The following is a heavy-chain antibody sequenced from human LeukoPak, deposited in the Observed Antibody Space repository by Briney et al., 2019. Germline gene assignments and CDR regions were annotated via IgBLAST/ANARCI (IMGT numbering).Heavy chain of an antibody. D-gene: IGHD3-22*01. CDR2: IYHSGST. V-gene: IGHV4-38-2*02. Sequence: SETLSLTCTVSGYSISSGYYWGWIRQPPGKGLEWIGSIYHSGSTYYNPSLKSRVTISVDTSKNQFSLKLSSVTAADTAVYYCARCGYDSSDYWGQGTLVTVSS. CDR3: ARCGYDSSDY. J-gene: IGHJ4*02. CDR1: GYSISSGYY.